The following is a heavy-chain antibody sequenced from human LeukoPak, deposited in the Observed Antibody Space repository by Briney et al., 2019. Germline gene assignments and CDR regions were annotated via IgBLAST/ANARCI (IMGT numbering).Heavy chain of an antibody. CDR1: GFTFSSYA. D-gene: IGHD4-11*01. CDR2: ISGSGGFT. J-gene: IGHJ6*03. Sequence: GGSLRLSCAASGFTFSSYAMTWVRQAPGKGLEWVSAISGSGGFTSYADSVRGRFTISRDSSKNTLHLQVNSLRAEDTAVYFCARGRVSSSTWYSTYYYFFYMDFWGKGTTVTVSS. CDR3: ARGRVSSSTWYSTYYYFFYMDF. V-gene: IGHV3-23*01.